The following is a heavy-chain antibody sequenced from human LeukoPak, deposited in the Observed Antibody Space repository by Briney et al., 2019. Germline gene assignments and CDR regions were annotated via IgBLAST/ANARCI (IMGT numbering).Heavy chain of an antibody. CDR2: INPSGDST. V-gene: IGHV1-46*01. CDR1: GYTSTNYY. J-gene: IGHJ4*02. D-gene: IGHD4-17*01. Sequence: ASVKVSCKASGYTSTNYYMHWVRQAPGQGLEWIGIINPSGDSTNCAQKFQGRVTMTRDTSTSIVYMELSSLRSEDTAVYYCARGRLRADFDYWGQGTLVTVSS. CDR3: ARGRLRADFDY.